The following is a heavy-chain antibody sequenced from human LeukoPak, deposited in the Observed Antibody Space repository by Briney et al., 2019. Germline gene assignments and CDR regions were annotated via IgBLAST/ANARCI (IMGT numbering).Heavy chain of an antibody. CDR2: INHSGST. Sequence: ASETLSLTCAVYGGSFSGYYWSWIRQPPGKGLEWMGEINHSGSTNYNPSLKSRVTISVNTSKNQFSLKLRSVTAADTAVYYCARGGKYSSSLAFDYWGQGTLVTVSS. D-gene: IGHD6-6*01. CDR1: GGSFSGYY. V-gene: IGHV4-34*01. J-gene: IGHJ4*02. CDR3: ARGGKYSSSLAFDY.